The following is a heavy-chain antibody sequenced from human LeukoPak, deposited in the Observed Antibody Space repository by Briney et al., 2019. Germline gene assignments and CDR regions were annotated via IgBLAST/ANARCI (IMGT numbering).Heavy chain of an antibody. J-gene: IGHJ4*02. Sequence: PGGSLKLSCAASGFTFSGSSMHWVRQASGKGLEWVGRIRSKANSYATAYAASVKGRFTISRDDSKNTAYLQMNSLKTEDTAVYYCTRPQAYCGGDCYGLWGQGTLVTVSS. CDR1: GFTFSGSS. CDR3: TRPQAYCGGDCYGL. V-gene: IGHV3-73*01. D-gene: IGHD2-21*02. CDR2: IRSKANSYAT.